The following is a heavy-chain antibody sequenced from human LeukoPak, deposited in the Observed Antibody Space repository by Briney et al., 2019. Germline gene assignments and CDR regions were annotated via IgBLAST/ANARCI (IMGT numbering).Heavy chain of an antibody. CDR1: GGSISSYY. CDR3: VRVLRDGYTYYFDY. V-gene: IGHV4-4*07. D-gene: IGHD5-12*01. Sequence: SETLSLTCTVSGGSISSYYWSWIRQPAGKGLEWIGRIYTSGSTNYNPSLKSRVTMSVDTSKNQFSLKLSSVTAADTAVYYCVRVLRDGYTYYFDYWGQGTLVTVSS. J-gene: IGHJ4*02. CDR2: IYTSGST.